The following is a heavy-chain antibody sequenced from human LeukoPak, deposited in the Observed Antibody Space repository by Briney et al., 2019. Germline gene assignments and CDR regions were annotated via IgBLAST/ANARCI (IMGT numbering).Heavy chain of an antibody. J-gene: IGHJ4*02. CDR1: GFPFSSYA. CDR3: AREFRGGYFDY. V-gene: IGHV3-23*01. D-gene: IGHD2-21*01. Sequence: PGGSLRLSCGASGFPFSSYAMTWVRQAPGKGLEWVSGISGSGGNTYYADSVKGRFTISRDNSKNTLFLQMNSLRAEDTAVYYCAREFRGGYFDYWGQGTLVTVSS. CDR2: ISGSGGNT.